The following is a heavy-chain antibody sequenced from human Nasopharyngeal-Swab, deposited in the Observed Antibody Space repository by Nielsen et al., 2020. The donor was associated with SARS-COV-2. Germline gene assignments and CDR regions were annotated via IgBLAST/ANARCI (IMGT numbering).Heavy chain of an antibody. J-gene: IGHJ4*02. Sequence: WMRQPPGKGLEWIGEISHGGDTNYNPSLKSRATISLDKSKNQVSLRLSSVTAADTAVYYCARQPDRYYYDSSGYSDYWGQGTLVTVSS. D-gene: IGHD3-22*01. CDR2: ISHGGDT. V-gene: IGHV4-4*02. CDR3: ARQPDRYYYDSSGYSDY.